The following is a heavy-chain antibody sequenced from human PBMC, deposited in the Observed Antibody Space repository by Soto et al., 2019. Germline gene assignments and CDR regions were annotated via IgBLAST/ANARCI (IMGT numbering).Heavy chain of an antibody. J-gene: IGHJ4*02. CDR3: ARTLYGDNVAY. V-gene: IGHV1-3*01. CDR1: GYTFTSYA. D-gene: IGHD4-17*01. Sequence: ASVKVSCKASGYTFTSYAMHWVRQAPGQRLEWMGWINAGNGNTKYSQKFQGRVTMTRNTSISTAYMELSSLRSEDTAVYYCARTLYGDNVAYWARGTLVTVSS. CDR2: INAGNGNT.